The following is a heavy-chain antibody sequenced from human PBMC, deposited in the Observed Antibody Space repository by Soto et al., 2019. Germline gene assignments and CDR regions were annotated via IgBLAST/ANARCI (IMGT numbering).Heavy chain of an antibody. D-gene: IGHD1-20*01. V-gene: IGHV1-8*01. CDR1: GYMFSTYD. J-gene: IGHJ5*02. Sequence: QVQLVQSGAEVKKPGASVKVSCKASGYMFSTYDINWVRQAPGQGRECRGELNPNSGNTGYAQKFQGRVTMTRNTSINTDYMELSSLGSDDTAVYYWARDHRYNWNDEGWFDPWGQGTLVTVSS. CDR2: LNPNSGNT. CDR3: ARDHRYNWNDEGWFDP.